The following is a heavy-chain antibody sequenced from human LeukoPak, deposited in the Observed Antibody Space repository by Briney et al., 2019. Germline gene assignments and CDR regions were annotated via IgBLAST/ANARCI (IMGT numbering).Heavy chain of an antibody. CDR2: INPNSGGT. Sequence: ASVKVSCKASGYTFTGYYMHWVRQAPGQGLEWMGWINPNSGGTNYAQKFRGRVTMTRDTSTSTVYMELSSLRSEDTAVYYCARAHDYGGNFFNYWGQGTLVTVSS. CDR1: GYTFTGYY. CDR3: ARAHDYGGNFFNY. D-gene: IGHD4-23*01. J-gene: IGHJ4*02. V-gene: IGHV1-2*02.